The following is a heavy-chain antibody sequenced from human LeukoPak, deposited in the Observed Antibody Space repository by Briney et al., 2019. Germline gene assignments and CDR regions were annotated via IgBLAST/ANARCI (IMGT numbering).Heavy chain of an antibody. CDR2: TYHSGST. J-gene: IGHJ4*02. V-gene: IGHV4-30-2*01. D-gene: IGHD5-12*01. Sequence: SETLSLTCAVSGGSISSGGYSWSWIRQPPGKGLEWIGYTYHSGSTYYNPSLKSRVTISVDRSKNQFSLKLSSVTAADTAVYYCARGAIGAPVDYWGQGTLVTVSS. CDR1: GGSISSGGYS. CDR3: ARGAIGAPVDY.